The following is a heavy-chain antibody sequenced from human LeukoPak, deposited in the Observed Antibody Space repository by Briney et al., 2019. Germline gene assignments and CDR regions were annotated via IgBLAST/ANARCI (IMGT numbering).Heavy chain of an antibody. V-gene: IGHV3-23*01. CDR3: AKDGRPAAKVSAYFDY. CDR1: GFTFSSYA. CDR2: ISGSGGST. J-gene: IGHJ4*02. Sequence: PGGSLRLSCAASGFTFSSYAMSWVRQAPGKGLEWVSAISGSGGSTYYADSVKGRFTISRDNSKNTLYLQMNSLRAEDTAVHYCAKDGRPAAKVSAYFDYWGQGTLVTVSS. D-gene: IGHD2-2*01.